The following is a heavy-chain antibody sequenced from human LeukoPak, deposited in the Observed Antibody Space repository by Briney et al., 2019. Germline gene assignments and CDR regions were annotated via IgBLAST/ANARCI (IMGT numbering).Heavy chain of an antibody. CDR3: GIRGVIRAFDI. CDR1: GGSFISYY. D-gene: IGHD3-10*01. J-gene: IGHJ3*02. Sequence: SETLSLTCAVYGGSFISYYWSWIRRHPRKGLQEIREINHSGSTNSNPSLKSRVTISVSTYKNQFSLNLSSVTAADTAVYYCGIRGVIRAFDIWGQGTMVTVSS. CDR2: INHSGST. V-gene: IGHV4-34*01.